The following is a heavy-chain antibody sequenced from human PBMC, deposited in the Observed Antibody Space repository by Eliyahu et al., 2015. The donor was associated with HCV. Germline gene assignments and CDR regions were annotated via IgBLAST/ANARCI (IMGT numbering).Heavy chain of an antibody. CDR2: IYWDDDK. V-gene: IGHV2-5*02. J-gene: IGHJ5*02. CDR3: AHRGYDSDSGYYNWFDP. D-gene: IGHD5-18*01. Sequence: QITLKESGPTLVKPTQTLTLTCTCSGFSISTSGGAGAWIRQPPGRPREWLALIYWDDDKRYSPSLRSRLTITKDTSRNQVVLTMTNMDPVDTATYYCAHRGYDSDSGYYNWFDPWGQGTLVTASS. CDR1: GFSISTSGGA.